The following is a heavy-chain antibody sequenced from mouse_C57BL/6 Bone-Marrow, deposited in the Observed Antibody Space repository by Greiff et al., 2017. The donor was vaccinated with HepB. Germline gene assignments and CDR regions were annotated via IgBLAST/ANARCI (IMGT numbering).Heavy chain of an antibody. D-gene: IGHD4-1*01. J-gene: IGHJ3*01. CDR1: GYAFTNYL. V-gene: IGHV1-54*01. CDR2: INPGSGGT. Sequence: VQLVESGAELVRPGTSVKVSCKASGYAFTNYLIEWVKQRPGQGLEWIGVINPGSGGTNYNEKFKGKATLTADKSSSTAYMQLSSLTSEDSAVYFCARMLLGTWGQGTLVTVSA. CDR3: ARMLLGT.